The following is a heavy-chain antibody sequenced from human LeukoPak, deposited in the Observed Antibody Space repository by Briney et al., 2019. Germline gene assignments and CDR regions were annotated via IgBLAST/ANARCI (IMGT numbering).Heavy chain of an antibody. Sequence: GGSLRLSCAASGFSLDDYGMTWVRQTPGKGLEGLSGINWRGVSTGDASSVRGRFTISRDNARNSVYLQMNSLRADDTALYYCARAVGRTYDYYYYLDVWGKGTTVIVSS. V-gene: IGHV3-20*04. CDR2: INWRGVST. CDR1: GFSLDDYG. D-gene: IGHD1-26*01. CDR3: ARAVGRTYDYYYYLDV. J-gene: IGHJ6*03.